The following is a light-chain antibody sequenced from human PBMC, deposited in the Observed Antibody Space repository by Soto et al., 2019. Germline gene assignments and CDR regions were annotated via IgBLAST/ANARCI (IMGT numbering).Light chain of an antibody. J-gene: IGKJ1*01. V-gene: IGKV1-5*01. CDR3: QQHNSSPWT. CDR1: QTISDW. Sequence: DILMTQSPSTLSASVGDRVTITCRASQTISDWLAWYQQRPGKAPKLLIYDASSLESGVPSRFSGSGSGTEFTLTITSLQPDDSATYYCQQHNSSPWTFGQGTKVEIK. CDR2: DAS.